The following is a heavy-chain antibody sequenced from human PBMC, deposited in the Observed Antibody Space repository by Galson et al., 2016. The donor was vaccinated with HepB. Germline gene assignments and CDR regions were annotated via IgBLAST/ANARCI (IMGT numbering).Heavy chain of an antibody. J-gene: IGHJ6*02. Sequence: SLRLSCAASGFTFSSYAMTWVRQAPGKGLEWVSAISGSGGTTYYADSVKGRFTISRDNSKNTLYLQMNSLRAEDTAQYYCARGDSSYPGMDVWGQGTAVTVSS. CDR1: GFTFSSYA. CDR2: ISGSGGTT. D-gene: IGHD6-6*01. V-gene: IGHV3-23*01. CDR3: ARGDSSYPGMDV.